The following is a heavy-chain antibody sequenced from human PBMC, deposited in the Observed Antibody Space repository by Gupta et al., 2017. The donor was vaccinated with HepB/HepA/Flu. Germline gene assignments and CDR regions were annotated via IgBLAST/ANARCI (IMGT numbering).Heavy chain of an antibody. V-gene: IGHV3-23*01. CDR1: RFTFSSHA. CDR3: AKFRGPYISSFYFDY. Sequence: EAQLLESGGGLVQPGGSLRLSGAASRFTFSSHAMSWVRRAPGKGLEWVSGLSGSGGNTYYADSVKGRFTISRDNSKNTLYLQMNSLRAEDTAVYYCAKFRGPYISSFYFDYWGQGALVTVSS. CDR2: LSGSGGNT. J-gene: IGHJ4*02. D-gene: IGHD2-21*01.